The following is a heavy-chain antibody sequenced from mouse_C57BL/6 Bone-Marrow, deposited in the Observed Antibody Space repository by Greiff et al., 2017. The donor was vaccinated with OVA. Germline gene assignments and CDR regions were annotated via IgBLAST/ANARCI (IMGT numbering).Heavy chain of an antibody. J-gene: IGHJ2*01. CDR2: IHPSTGGT. Sequence: VQLQQSGPELVKPGASVKISCKASGYSFTGYYMNWVKQSPEKSLEWIGGIHPSTGGTTYNQKFKGKATLTVDKSSSTAYMQLNSLPSEASAVXYCARGGTAHGPDYVDYGCQGTTPTVSA. CDR1: GYSFTGYY. D-gene: IGHD3-2*02. CDR3: ARGGTAHGPDYVDY. V-gene: IGHV1-42*01.